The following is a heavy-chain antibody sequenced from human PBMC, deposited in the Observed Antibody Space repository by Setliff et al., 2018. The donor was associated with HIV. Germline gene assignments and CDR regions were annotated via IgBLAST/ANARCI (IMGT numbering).Heavy chain of an antibody. CDR3: ARDKTAFDI. CDR1: GYTFTSYY. Sequence: GASVKVSCKASGYTFTSYYMHWVRQAPGQGLEWMGMVYPSDGSTSYAQKFQGRVTMTRDTSTSTIYMELNSLTSEDTAVYYCARDKTAFDIWGQGTMVTVSS. V-gene: IGHV1-46*01. J-gene: IGHJ3*02. CDR2: VYPSDGST.